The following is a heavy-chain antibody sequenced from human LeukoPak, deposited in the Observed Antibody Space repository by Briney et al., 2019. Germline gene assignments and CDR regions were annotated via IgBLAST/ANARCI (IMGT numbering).Heavy chain of an antibody. V-gene: IGHV3-33*01. CDR2: IWYDGSNK. Sequence: GGSLRLSCAASGFTFSSYGMHWVRQAPGKGLEWVAVIWYDGSNKYYADSVKGRFTISGDNSKNTLYLQMNSLRAEDTAVYYCARDTTYYYGSGSLSWFDPWGQGTLVTVSS. J-gene: IGHJ5*02. D-gene: IGHD3-10*01. CDR1: GFTFSSYG. CDR3: ARDTTYYYGSGSLSWFDP.